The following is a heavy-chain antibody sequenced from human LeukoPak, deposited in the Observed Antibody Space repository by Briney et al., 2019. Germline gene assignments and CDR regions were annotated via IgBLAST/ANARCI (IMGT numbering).Heavy chain of an antibody. V-gene: IGHV4-39*01. CDR3: ARHLGSSWYDVYYYYYMDV. CDR2: IYYSGST. J-gene: IGHJ6*03. CDR1: GGSISSSSYY. D-gene: IGHD6-13*01. Sequence: SETLSLTCTVSGGSISSSSYYWGWIRQPPGKGLEWIGSIYYSGSTYYNPSLKSRVTISVDTSKNQLSLKLSSVTAADTAVYYCARHLGSSWYDVYYYYYMDVWGKGTTVTISS.